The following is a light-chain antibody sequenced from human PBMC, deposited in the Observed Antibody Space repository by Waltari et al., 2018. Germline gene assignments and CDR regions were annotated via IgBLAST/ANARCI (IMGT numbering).Light chain of an antibody. J-gene: IGLJ3*02. CDR1: RSNTGTNY. V-gene: IGLV1-47*01. CDR2: RNN. CDR3: AVWDDALSGAV. Sequence: QSVVTQPPSASGTPGQRVTISCSGRRSNTGTNYLYWYQQLPGTAPKLFIHRNNQRPSGVPDRFSGSKSGNSASLAISDLRSEDEADYYCAVWDDALSGAVFGGGTKLTVL.